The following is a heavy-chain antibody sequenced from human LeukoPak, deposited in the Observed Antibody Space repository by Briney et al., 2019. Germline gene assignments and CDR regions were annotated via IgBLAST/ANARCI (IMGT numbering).Heavy chain of an antibody. D-gene: IGHD2-15*01. J-gene: IGHJ5*02. CDR1: GDSVSSNSAA. CDR2: TYYRSKGYN. V-gene: IGHV6-1*01. CDR3: ARGDYCSGGSCYSDGSHNWFDP. Sequence: SQTLSRTGAISGDSVSSNSAAWNWLRQSPSRGLEWLGRTYYRSKGYNDYAVSVKSRITINPDTSKNQFSLQLNSVTPEDTAVYYCARGDYCSGGSCYSDGSHNWFDPWGQGTLVTVSS.